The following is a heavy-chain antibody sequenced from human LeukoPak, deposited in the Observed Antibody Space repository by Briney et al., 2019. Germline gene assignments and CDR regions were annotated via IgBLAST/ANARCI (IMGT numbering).Heavy chain of an antibody. CDR2: ISSSSSTI. CDR1: GFTFSSYS. D-gene: IGHD3-9*01. J-gene: IGHJ4*02. CDR3: ARARADYDILTGYPYFDY. V-gene: IGHV3-48*04. Sequence: GGSLRLSCAASGFTFSSYSMNWVRQAPGKGLEWVSYISSSSSTIYYADSVKGRFTISRDNAKNSLYLQMNSLRAEDTAVYYCARARADYDILTGYPYFDYWGQGTLVTVSS.